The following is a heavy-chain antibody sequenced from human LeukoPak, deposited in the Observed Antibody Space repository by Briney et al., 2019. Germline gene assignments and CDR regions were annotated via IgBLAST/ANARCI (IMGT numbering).Heavy chain of an antibody. D-gene: IGHD3-10*01. CDR2: ISGGGSST. CDR3: AKMDFGSGSYYIVNSPDY. Sequence: GGSLRLSCAASGFTFSSYAMSWVRQAPGEGLEWVSGISGGGSSTYYADSVKGRFTISRDNSKNTLYLQVNSLRADDTAVYYCAKMDFGSGSYYIVNSPDYWGQGTLVTVSS. J-gene: IGHJ4*02. V-gene: IGHV3-23*01. CDR1: GFTFSSYA.